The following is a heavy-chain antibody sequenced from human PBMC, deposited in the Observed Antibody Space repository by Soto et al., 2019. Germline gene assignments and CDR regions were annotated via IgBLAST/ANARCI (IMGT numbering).Heavy chain of an antibody. CDR3: ARVTRTWYFDL. V-gene: IGHV1-8*01. Sequence: ASVKVSCKASGYTFSSNDINWVRQATGQGLEWMGWVNPNSGNTGYAQKFQGRVTMTRDTSTTTAYMELSSLRSEDTAVYYCARVTRTWYFDLWGRGTLVTVSS. CDR2: VNPNSGNT. J-gene: IGHJ2*01. CDR1: GYTFSSND.